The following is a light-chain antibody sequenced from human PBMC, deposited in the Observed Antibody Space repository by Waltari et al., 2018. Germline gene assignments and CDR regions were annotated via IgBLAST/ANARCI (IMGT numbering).Light chain of an antibody. CDR1: SSNIGINY. CDR2: RNN. J-gene: IGLJ3*02. CDR3: AAWDDSLRGPV. V-gene: IGLV1-47*01. Sequence: QSVLTQPPSASGTPGQTVTISCSGSSSNIGINYVYWYQQLPGTAPKLLIYRNNQRPSGFPDRFSGSKSGTSASLAISGPRSEDEADYYCAAWDDSLRGPVFGGGTKLTVL.